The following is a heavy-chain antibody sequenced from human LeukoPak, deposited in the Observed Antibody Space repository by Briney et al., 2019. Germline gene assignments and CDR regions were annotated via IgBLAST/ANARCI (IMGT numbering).Heavy chain of an antibody. Sequence: GRSLRLSCAASGFSVSSNYMRCVRQAPGKGLEWGSVIYGVGSTYYADSVTGRFTPSRDNSKNTLYLQMKSLRAEDTAVYYCARTDETAPAEDFQHWGQGTMVTVSS. V-gene: IGHV3-53*01. D-gene: IGHD2-21*02. J-gene: IGHJ1*01. CDR3: ARTDETAPAEDFQH. CDR2: IYGVGST. CDR1: GFSVSSNY.